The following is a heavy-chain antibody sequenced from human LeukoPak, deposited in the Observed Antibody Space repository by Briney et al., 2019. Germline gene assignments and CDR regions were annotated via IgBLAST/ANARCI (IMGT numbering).Heavy chain of an antibody. V-gene: IGHV1-46*01. D-gene: IGHD5-18*01. J-gene: IGHJ4*02. Sequence: ASVKVSCKASGYTFTSYYMHWVRQAPGQGLEWMGIINPSGGSTSYAQKFQGRVTMSRDTSTSTVYMELSSLRSEDTAVYYCARVYAERGYSYGYGDYWGQGTLVTVSS. CDR3: ARVYAERGYSYGYGDY. CDR2: INPSGGST. CDR1: GYTFTSYY.